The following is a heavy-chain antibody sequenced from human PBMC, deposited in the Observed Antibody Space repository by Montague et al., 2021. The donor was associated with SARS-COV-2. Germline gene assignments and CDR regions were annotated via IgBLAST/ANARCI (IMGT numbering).Heavy chain of an antibody. J-gene: IGHJ3*02. Sequence: SETLSLTCTVSGGSISSHYWSWIRQPPGKGLEWIGYIYFSGSTNYNPSLKSRVTISVDTSKNQFSLKLSSVTAADTAVYYCASHGRFSVIVNTPRGAFDIWGQGTMVTVSS. CDR3: ASHGRFSVIVNTPRGAFDI. CDR1: GGSISSHY. D-gene: IGHD3-22*01. V-gene: IGHV4-59*08. CDR2: IYFSGST.